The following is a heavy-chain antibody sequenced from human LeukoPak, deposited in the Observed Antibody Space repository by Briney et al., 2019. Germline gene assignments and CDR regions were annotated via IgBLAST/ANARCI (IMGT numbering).Heavy chain of an antibody. D-gene: IGHD3-16*02. V-gene: IGHV4-34*01. Sequence: SETLSLTCAVYGGSFSGYYWSWIRQPPGKGLEWTGEINHSGSTNYNPSLKSRVTISVDTSKNQFSLKLSSVTAADTAVYYCARVTYYDYVWGSYRPYYFGYWGQGTLVTVSS. J-gene: IGHJ4*02. CDR2: INHSGST. CDR3: ARVTYYDYVWGSYRPYYFGY. CDR1: GGSFSGYY.